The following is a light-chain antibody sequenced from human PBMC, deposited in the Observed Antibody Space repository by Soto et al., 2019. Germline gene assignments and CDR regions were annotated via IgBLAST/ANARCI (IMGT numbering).Light chain of an antibody. CDR2: EVS. J-gene: IGLJ1*01. Sequence: QPVLTQPASVSGSPGQSITISCTRTSSDVGSYNVVSWYQQHPGKAPKLMIYEVSKRPSGVSNRFSGSKSGNTASLTISGLQAEDEADYCCCSYAGSSTYVFGTGTKLTVL. CDR1: SSDVGSYNV. V-gene: IGLV2-23*02. CDR3: CSYAGSSTYV.